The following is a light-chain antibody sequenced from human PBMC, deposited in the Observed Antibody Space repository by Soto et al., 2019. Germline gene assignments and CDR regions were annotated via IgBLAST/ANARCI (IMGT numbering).Light chain of an antibody. CDR3: QAYDYSLTASV. CDR1: SSDLGAGYD. Sequence: QSVLTQPPSVSGAPGQRVTLSCTGNSSDLGAGYDVHWYQQLPGAAPKLVIFGNRNRPSGVPERFSGSKSGTSASLAITGLQAEDDADYYCQAYDYSLTASVFGGGTQLTVL. J-gene: IGLJ3*02. CDR2: GNR. V-gene: IGLV1-40*01.